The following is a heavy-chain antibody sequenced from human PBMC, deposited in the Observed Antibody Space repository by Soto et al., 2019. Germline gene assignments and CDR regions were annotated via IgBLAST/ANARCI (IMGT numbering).Heavy chain of an antibody. CDR1: GGSISSGGYY. J-gene: IGHJ6*02. D-gene: IGHD6-19*01. CDR3: ARENSSGWYSAPDYGMDV. CDR2: IYYSGST. V-gene: IGHV4-31*03. Sequence: SETLSLTCTVSGGSISSGGYYWSWIRQHPGKGLEWIGYIYYSGSTYYNPSLKSRVTISVDKSKNQFSLKLSSVTAADTAVYYCARENSSGWYSAPDYGMDVWGQGTTVTVSS.